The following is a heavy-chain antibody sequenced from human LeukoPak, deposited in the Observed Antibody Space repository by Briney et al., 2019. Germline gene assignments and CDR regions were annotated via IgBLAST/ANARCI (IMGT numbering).Heavy chain of an antibody. D-gene: IGHD4-11*01. J-gene: IGHJ1*01. V-gene: IGHV3-23*01. CDR3: AKDHDYSKSENFQH. CDR2: ISSYGGST. CDR1: GFTFSSYS. Sequence: GGSLRLSCAASGFTFSSYSMNWVRQAPGKGLEWVSGISSYGGSTYYADSVKGRFTISRDNSNNTLYLQMNSLRAEDTAVYYCAKDHDYSKSENFQHWGQGTLVTVSS.